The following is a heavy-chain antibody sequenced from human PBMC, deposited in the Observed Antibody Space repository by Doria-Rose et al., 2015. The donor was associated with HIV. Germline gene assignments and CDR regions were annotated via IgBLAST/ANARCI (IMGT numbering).Heavy chain of an antibody. CDR1: GVSLSSPGMG. CDR2: IFSYDER. D-gene: IGHD6-13*01. V-gene: IGHV2-26*01. CDR3: ARIKSSRWYHKYYFDF. Sequence: VTLKESGPVLVKPTETLTLTCTVSGVSLSSPGMGVSWIRQPPGKALEWLANIFSYDERSYNTSLKSRLTISRVTSKSQVVLTMTDMDPVDTATYYCARIKSSRWYHKYYFDFWGQGTLVIVSA. J-gene: IGHJ4*02.